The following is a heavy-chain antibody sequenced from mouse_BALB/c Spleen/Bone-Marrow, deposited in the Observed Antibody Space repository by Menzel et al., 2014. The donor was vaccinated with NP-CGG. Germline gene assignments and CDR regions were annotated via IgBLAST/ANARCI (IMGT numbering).Heavy chain of an antibody. CDR3: ARTFQPRRAMDY. CDR2: IDPSNSET. D-gene: IGHD6-1*01. CDR1: DYTFTSYW. V-gene: IGHV1-74*01. Sequence: VQRVESGAELVKPGASVKMSCKASDYTFTSYWMHWVKQRPGQGLEWIGMIDPSNSETRLNQKFKDKATLNVDKSSNTAYMHLSSLTSEDSAVYYCARTFQPRRAMDYWGQGSSVTVSS. J-gene: IGHJ4*01.